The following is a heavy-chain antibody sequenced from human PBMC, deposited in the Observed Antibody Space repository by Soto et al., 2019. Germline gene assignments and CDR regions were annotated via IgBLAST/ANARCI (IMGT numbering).Heavy chain of an antibody. CDR1: GFPLSNYG. J-gene: IGHJ6*02. CDR3: ARIRGYWYGVDV. V-gene: IGHV3-23*01. CDR2: ITGTGGNT. Sequence: EVQLLESGGGLVQPGGSLRLSCAASGFPLSNYGMTWVRQAPGKGLEWVSAITGTGGNTYYVDSVKGRFTSSRDNSKNMLYLQVNSLRVEDTAVYYGARIRGYWYGVDVWGQGTTVTVSS.